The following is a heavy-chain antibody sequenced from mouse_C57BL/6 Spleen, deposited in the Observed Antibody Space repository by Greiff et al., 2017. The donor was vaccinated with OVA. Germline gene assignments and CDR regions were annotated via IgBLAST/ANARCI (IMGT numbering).Heavy chain of an antibody. CDR3: ARAEGPYYFDY. CDR2: IYPGGGYT. Sequence: VQLQQSGAELVRPGTSVKMSCKASGYTFTNYWIGWAKQRPGHGLEWIGDIYPGGGYTNYNEKVKGKATLTADKSSSTAYMQFSSLTSEDSAIYYCARAEGPYYFDYWGQGTTLTVSS. J-gene: IGHJ2*01. CDR1: GYTFTNYW. V-gene: IGHV1-63*01.